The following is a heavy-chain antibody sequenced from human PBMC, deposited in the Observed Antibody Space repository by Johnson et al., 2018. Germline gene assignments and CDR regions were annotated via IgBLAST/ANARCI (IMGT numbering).Heavy chain of an antibody. V-gene: IGHV3-23*04. Sequence: VQLGECGGGLIQPGGSRRLSCEASGFMFNTSGMTWVRQAPGKGLEWLSSIPGGGGGTYYADSVKGRFTISRDNSKNTLSLQMNSRRVEDTAVYYCAKDTPDYYYYYMDVWGKGTTVTVSS. J-gene: IGHJ6*03. CDR2: IPGGGGGT. CDR3: AKDTPDYYYYYMDV. CDR1: GFMFNTSG.